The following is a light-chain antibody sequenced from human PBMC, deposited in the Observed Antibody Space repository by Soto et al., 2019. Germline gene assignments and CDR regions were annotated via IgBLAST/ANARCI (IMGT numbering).Light chain of an antibody. CDR3: QHYYSPPFS. CDR2: WAS. CDR1: QSVLYSSNNKNY. V-gene: IGKV4-1*01. Sequence: DLVMTQSPDSLAVSLGERATINCKSSQSVLYSSNNKNYLAWYQQKPGQPPKLLIYWASTRESGVPDRFSGSGSGTDFTLTISSLQAEDVAVYHCQHYYSPPFSFGPGTKVDIK. J-gene: IGKJ3*01.